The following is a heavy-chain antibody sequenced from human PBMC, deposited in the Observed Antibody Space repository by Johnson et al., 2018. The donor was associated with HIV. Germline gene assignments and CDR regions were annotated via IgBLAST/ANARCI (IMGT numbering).Heavy chain of an antibody. D-gene: IGHD6-13*01. V-gene: IGHV3-74*02. CDR2: ISSDGSST. CDR3: AKCIWGSSFIDALDS. CDR1: GFTFSSYW. J-gene: IGHJ3*02. Sequence: VQLVESGGGLVQPGGSLILSCAASGFTFSSYWMHWVRQAPGKGLVWVSRISSDGSSTYYADSVKGRFTISRDNAKNSPYLQMNSLRAEDTAVYYCAKCIWGSSFIDALDSWGQGTMVTVSS.